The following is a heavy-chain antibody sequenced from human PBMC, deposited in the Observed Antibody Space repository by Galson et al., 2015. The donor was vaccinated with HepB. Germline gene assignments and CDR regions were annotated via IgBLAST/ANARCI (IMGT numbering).Heavy chain of an antibody. J-gene: IGHJ6*02. Sequence: SLRLSCAASGFNFSNAWMSWVRQAPGKGLEWVGRIKSKTDGGTTDYAAPVKGRFTISRDDSKNTLYLQMNSLKTEDTAVYYCTTGLVTAHPLDYYYGMDVWGQGTTVTVSS. V-gene: IGHV3-15*01. CDR3: TTGLVTAHPLDYYYGMDV. CDR2: IKSKTDGGTT. D-gene: IGHD2-21*02. CDR1: GFNFSNAW.